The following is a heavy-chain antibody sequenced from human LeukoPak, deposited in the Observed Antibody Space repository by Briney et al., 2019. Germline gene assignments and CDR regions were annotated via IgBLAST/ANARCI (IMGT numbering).Heavy chain of an antibody. V-gene: IGHV3-9*01. Sequence: PGGSLRLSCAASGFTFDDYAMHWVRHAPGKGPEWVSGISWNSGSIGYADSVKGRFTISRDNAKNSLYLQMNSLRAEDTALYYCAKDMGGGYSGYDILRFGYYYYGMDVWGQGTTVTVSS. CDR1: GFTFDDYA. D-gene: IGHD5-12*01. CDR3: AKDMGGGYSGYDILRFGYYYYGMDV. J-gene: IGHJ6*02. CDR2: ISWNSGSI.